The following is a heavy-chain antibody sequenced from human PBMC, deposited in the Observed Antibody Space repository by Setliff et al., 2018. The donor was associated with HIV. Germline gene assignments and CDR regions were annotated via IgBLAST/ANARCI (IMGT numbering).Heavy chain of an antibody. CDR1: GDSISSGVYH. J-gene: IGHJ3*02. V-gene: IGHV4-31*03. CDR2: IYYSGST. CDR3: ATDRSTWAGGTKDAFDI. D-gene: IGHD6-13*01. Sequence: SETLSLTCTVSGDSISSGVYHWNWIRQRPGKGLEWIGHIYYSGSTYYNQSLKSRVTTSVDTSKNLLSLRVNSVTAADTALYDCATDRSTWAGGTKDAFDIWGQGRMVTVSS.